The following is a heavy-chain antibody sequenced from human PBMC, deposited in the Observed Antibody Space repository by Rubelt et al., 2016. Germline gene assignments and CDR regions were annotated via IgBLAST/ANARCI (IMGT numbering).Heavy chain of an antibody. CDR2: INHRGST. D-gene: IGHD4-11*01. CDR3: ARGRRGNGYSNYPY. Sequence: QVQLQESGPGLVKPSETLSLTCTVSGGSISSYYWSWIRQPPGKGLEWIGEINHRGSTNFTPSLKSRMTISVDTSEHQFSLTLISVTAADTAVYYCARGRRGNGYSNYPYWGQGTLVTVSS. V-gene: IGHV4-59*12. CDR1: GGSISSYY. J-gene: IGHJ4*02.